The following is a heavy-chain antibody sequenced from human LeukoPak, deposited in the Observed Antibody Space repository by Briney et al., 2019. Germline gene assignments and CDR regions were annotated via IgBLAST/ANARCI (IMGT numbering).Heavy chain of an antibody. Sequence: SVTVSLTCTVSGGSISSYYWSWIRQPPGKGLEWIGYIYYSGSTNYNPSLKSRVSMSVDTSKNQFSLKLNSVTAADTAVYFCARGYSSSWYVFDYWGQGTLVTVSA. J-gene: IGHJ4*02. CDR2: IYYSGST. CDR1: GGSISSYY. D-gene: IGHD6-13*01. V-gene: IGHV4-59*01. CDR3: ARGYSSSWYVFDY.